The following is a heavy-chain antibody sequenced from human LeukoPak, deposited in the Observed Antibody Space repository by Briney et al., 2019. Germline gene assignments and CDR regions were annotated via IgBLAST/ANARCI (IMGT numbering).Heavy chain of an antibody. CDR2: IYHSGST. Sequence: SETLSLTCAVSGYSISSGYYWGWIRQPPGKGLEWIGSIYHSGSTYYNPSLKSRVTISVDTSKNQFSLQLSSVTAADTAVYYCARPSRGYSRSRSYYYMDVWGKGTTVTVSS. D-gene: IGHD6-13*01. J-gene: IGHJ6*03. CDR1: GYSISSGYY. V-gene: IGHV4-38-2*01. CDR3: ARPSRGYSRSRSYYYMDV.